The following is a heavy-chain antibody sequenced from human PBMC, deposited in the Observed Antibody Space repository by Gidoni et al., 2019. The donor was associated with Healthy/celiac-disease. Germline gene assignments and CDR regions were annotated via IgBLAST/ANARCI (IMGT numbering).Heavy chain of an antibody. CDR2: ISGSGGST. CDR1: GFTFSSYA. D-gene: IGHD3-10*01. Sequence: VQLLESGGGLVQPGWSLRLSCAASGFTFSSYAMSWVRQAPGKGLEWVSAISGSGGSTYYADSVKSRFTISRDNSKNTLYLQMNSLRAEDTAVYYCAKASRGLYYYGMDVWGQGTTVTVSS. J-gene: IGHJ6*02. CDR3: AKASRGLYYYGMDV. V-gene: IGHV3-23*01.